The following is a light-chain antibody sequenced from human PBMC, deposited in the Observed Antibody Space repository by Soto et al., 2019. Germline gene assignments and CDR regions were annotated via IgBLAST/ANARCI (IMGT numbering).Light chain of an antibody. J-gene: IGKJ1*01. CDR1: QSVSSY. CDR3: QQYSSTFWT. V-gene: IGKV3-11*01. Sequence: EIVLTQSPATLSLSPGERATLSCRASQSVSSYLAWYQQRPGQAPRLLIYDASNRTTGIPARFSGSGSGTDFTLTISRLEPEDFALYYCQQYSSTFWTLGQGTNVDIK. CDR2: DAS.